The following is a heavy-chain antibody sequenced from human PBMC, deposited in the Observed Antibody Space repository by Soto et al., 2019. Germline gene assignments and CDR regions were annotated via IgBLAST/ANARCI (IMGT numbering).Heavy chain of an antibody. CDR3: ARGFNDVGSGYYTGPQPMDG. CDR2: INHSGST. D-gene: IGHD3-3*01. J-gene: IGHJ6*04. CDR1: GGSFSGYY. V-gene: IGHV4-34*01. Sequence: SETLSLTCAVYGGSFSGYYWSWIRQPPGKGLEWIGEINHSGSTNCNPSLKSRVTISVDTSKNQFSLKLSSVTAADTAVYYCARGFNDVGSGYYTGPQPMDGWGKGTTVTVSS.